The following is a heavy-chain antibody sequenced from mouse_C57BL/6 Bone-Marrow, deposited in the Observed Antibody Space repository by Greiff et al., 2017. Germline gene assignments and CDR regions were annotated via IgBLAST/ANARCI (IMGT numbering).Heavy chain of an antibody. D-gene: IGHD1-1*01. CDR3: ARVYYGSSYAMDY. V-gene: IGHV1-52*01. J-gene: IGHJ4*01. CDR1: GYTFTSYW. Sequence: QVQLQQPGAELVRPGSSVKLSCKASGYTFTSYWMHWVKQRPIQGLEWIGNIDPSDSETHYNQKFKDKATLTVDKSSSTAYMQLSSLTSEDSAVYYCARVYYGSSYAMDYWGQGTSVTVSS. CDR2: IDPSDSET.